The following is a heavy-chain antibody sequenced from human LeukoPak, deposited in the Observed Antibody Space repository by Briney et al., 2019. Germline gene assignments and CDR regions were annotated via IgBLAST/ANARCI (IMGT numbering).Heavy chain of an antibody. CDR1: GFPFSRHW. CDR2: ISYDGSNK. D-gene: IGHD6-13*01. CDR3: VKDRSSSWYGDIDRDPDY. Sequence: GGSLRLSCAASGFPFSRHWMSWVRQAPGKGLEWVAVISYDGSNKYYADSVKGRFTISRDNSKNTLYLQMNSLRAEDTAVYYCVKDRSSSWYGDIDRDPDYWGQGTLVTVSS. V-gene: IGHV3-30*18. J-gene: IGHJ4*02.